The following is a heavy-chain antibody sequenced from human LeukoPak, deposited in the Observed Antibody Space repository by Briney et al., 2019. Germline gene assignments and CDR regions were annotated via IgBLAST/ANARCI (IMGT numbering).Heavy chain of an antibody. CDR2: INWNGGST. D-gene: IGHD6-19*01. J-gene: IGHJ6*02. Sequence: PGGSLRLSCAASGFTFDDYGMSWVRQAPGKGLEWVSGINWNGGSTGYADSVKGRFTISRDNAKNSLYLQMNSLRAEDTAVYYCARDLSSGWYESYYYYCYGMDVWGQGTTVTVSS. CDR3: ARDLSSGWYESYYYYCYGMDV. V-gene: IGHV3-20*04. CDR1: GFTFDDYG.